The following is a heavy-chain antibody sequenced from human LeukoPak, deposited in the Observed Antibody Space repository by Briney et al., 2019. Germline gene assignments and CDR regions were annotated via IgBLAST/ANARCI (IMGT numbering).Heavy chain of an antibody. Sequence: PGGSLRLSCAASGFNFRSYEMTWVRQAPGKGLEWVSYISGSGFDIYYADSVKGRFTISRDNAKNSLYLQMNSLRADDTGLYSVVWEGDVSNWNDGYYFDHWGQGTLVTVSS. CDR2: ISGSGFDI. V-gene: IGHV3-48*03. D-gene: IGHD1-20*01. CDR3: VWEGDVSNWNDGYYFDH. CDR1: GFNFRSYE. J-gene: IGHJ4*02.